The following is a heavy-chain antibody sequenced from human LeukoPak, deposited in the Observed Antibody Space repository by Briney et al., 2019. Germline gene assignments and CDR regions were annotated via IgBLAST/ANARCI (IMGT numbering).Heavy chain of an antibody. CDR3: ANMAVPA. CDR1: GFTFNSHA. CDR2: ISGSGGRT. D-gene: IGHD6-19*01. Sequence: GGSLRLSCAASGFTFNSHAMAWVRQAPGKGLEWVSAISGSGGRTYDADSVKGRFTISRDNAKNTLYLQMNSLRAEDTAVYYCANMAVPALGQGTLVTVSS. V-gene: IGHV3-23*01. J-gene: IGHJ5*02.